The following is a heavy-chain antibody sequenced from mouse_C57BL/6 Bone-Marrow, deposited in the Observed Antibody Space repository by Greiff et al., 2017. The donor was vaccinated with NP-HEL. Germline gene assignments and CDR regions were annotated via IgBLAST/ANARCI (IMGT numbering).Heavy chain of an antibody. CDR3: ARWGYGSSYGYCDY. CDR1: GYTFTSYG. D-gene: IGHD1-1*01. V-gene: IGHV1-81*01. J-gene: IGHJ2*01. Sequence: VQLQQSGAELARPGASVKLSCTASGYTFTSYGISWVKQRPGQGLEWIGEIYPRSGNTYYTEKFKGKATLTADKSSSTAYMELRSLTSEDSAVYFCARWGYGSSYGYCDYWGQGTTLTVSS. CDR2: IYPRSGNT.